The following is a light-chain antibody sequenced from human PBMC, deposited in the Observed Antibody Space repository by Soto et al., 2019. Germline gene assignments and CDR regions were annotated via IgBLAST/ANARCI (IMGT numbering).Light chain of an antibody. CDR1: SSNIGESF. J-gene: IGLJ2*01. Sequence: QSVLTQPPSVSAAPGQKVTISCSGSSSNIGESFVSWYQQLPGTAPKLLIYDSNKRPSGIPDRFSGSKSGTSATLAITGLQTGDEADYYCGTWDSGLNAGVFGGGTKLTVL. CDR3: GTWDSGLNAGV. V-gene: IGLV1-51*01. CDR2: DSN.